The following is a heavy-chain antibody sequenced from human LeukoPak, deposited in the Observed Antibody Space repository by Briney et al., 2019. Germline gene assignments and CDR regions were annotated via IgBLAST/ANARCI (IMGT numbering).Heavy chain of an antibody. J-gene: IGHJ4*02. Sequence: GGSLRLSCAASGFTFSSYSMSWVRLAPGKGLEWVANIKEDGTETYYVDSVKGRFTISRDNAKNSLYLQMNSLRVEDTAVYYCAKEGRSLQTYWGQGTLVTVSS. V-gene: IGHV3-7*03. CDR2: IKEDGTET. CDR3: AKEGRSLQTY. CDR1: GFTFSSYS. D-gene: IGHD5-24*01.